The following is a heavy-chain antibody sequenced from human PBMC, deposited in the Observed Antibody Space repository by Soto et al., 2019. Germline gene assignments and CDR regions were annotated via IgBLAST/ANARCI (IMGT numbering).Heavy chain of an antibody. CDR1: GGTFSSYS. CDR3: ARDGDDSNYFDY. Sequence: SVKVSCKASGGTFSSYSISWVRQAPGQGREWMGGIIPIFGTANYAQKFQGRVTITADESTSTAYMELSSLRSEDTAVYYCARDGDDSNYFDYWGQGTLVTVSS. J-gene: IGHJ4*02. D-gene: IGHD5-12*01. V-gene: IGHV1-69*13. CDR2: IIPIFGTA.